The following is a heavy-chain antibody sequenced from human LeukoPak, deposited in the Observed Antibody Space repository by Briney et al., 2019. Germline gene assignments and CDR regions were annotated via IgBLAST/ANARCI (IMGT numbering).Heavy chain of an antibody. V-gene: IGHV7-4-1*02. J-gene: IGHJ4*02. CDR2: INTNTQNP. D-gene: IGHD1-26*01. Sequence: ASVKVSCKTSGYTFTSYAMNWVRQAPGQGLEWMGWINTNTQNPTYAQGFTGRFVFSFDTSVSTAYLQISSLKDEDTAVYYCAREPHQIVGATTFFDYWGQGTLVTVPS. CDR3: AREPHQIVGATTFFDY. CDR1: GYTFTSYA.